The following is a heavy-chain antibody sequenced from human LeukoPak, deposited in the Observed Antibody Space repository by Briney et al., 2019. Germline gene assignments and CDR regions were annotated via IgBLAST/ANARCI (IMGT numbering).Heavy chain of an antibody. D-gene: IGHD3-10*01. CDR2: ISAYNGNT. CDR1: GYAFTSYG. CDR3: AARVGSQPFDY. V-gene: IGHV1-18*01. Sequence: ASVTVSCQASGYAFTSYGISWVRQAPGQGLEWMGLISAYNGNTNYAQKLQGRVTMTTDTSTSTAYMELRSLRSNDTSVYDCAARVGSQPFDYWGQGTLVTVSS. J-gene: IGHJ4*02.